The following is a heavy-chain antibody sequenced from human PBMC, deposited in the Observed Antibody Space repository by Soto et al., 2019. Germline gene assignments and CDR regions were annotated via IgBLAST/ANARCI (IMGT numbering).Heavy chain of an antibody. CDR1: GFTFSSYA. Sequence: PGGSLRLSCAASGFTFSSYAMSWVRQAPGKGLEWVSAISGSGGSTYYADSVKGRFTISRDNSKNTLYLQMSSLRAEDTAVYYCAKDLGAGFLGWFDPWGQGTLVTVS. CDR2: ISGSGGST. V-gene: IGHV3-23*01. J-gene: IGHJ5*02. CDR3: AKDLGAGFLGWFDP. D-gene: IGHD3-16*01.